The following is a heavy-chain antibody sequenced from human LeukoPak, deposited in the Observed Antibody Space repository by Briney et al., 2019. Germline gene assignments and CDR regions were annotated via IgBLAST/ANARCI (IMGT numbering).Heavy chain of an antibody. V-gene: IGHV3-30*04. CDR1: GFTFSSYA. D-gene: IGHD6-13*01. J-gene: IGHJ5*02. CDR3: AKEATAAGWGFNWFDP. Sequence: PGRSLRLSCAASGFTFSSYAMHWVRQAPGKGLEWVAVISYDGSNKYYADSVKGRFTISRDNSKNTLYLQMNSLRAEDTAVYYCAKEATAAGWGFNWFDPWGQGTLVTVSS. CDR2: ISYDGSNK.